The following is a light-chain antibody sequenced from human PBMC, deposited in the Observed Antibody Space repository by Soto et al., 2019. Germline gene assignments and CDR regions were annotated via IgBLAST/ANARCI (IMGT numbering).Light chain of an antibody. Sequence: SPSSLLASVGDKVPITCRASQSISSYLGWYQQKPGQAPRLLIHGATTMKGGIPARFSGSGSGTEFTLTITSLQPEDFAIYYCQQNDGSLTWTFGQGTKVDIK. V-gene: IGKV1-39*01. CDR1: QSISSY. J-gene: IGKJ1*01. CDR3: QQNDGSLTWT. CDR2: GAT.